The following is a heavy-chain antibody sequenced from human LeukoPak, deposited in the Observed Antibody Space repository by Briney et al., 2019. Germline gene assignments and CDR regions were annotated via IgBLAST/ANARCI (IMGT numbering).Heavy chain of an antibody. V-gene: IGHV3-23*01. Sequence: GGSLRLSCAASGFTFSNYAMNWVRQAPGKGLEWVSGISGSGGSTYYADSVKGRFTISGDNSKNTLYLQMNRLRAEDTAVYFCAKDPLSYYDSSGYRYFDYWGQGTLVTVSS. CDR2: ISGSGGST. D-gene: IGHD3-22*01. CDR1: GFTFSNYA. J-gene: IGHJ4*02. CDR3: AKDPLSYYDSSGYRYFDY.